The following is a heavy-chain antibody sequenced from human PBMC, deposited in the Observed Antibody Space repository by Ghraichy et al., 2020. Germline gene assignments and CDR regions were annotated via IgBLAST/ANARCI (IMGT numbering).Heavy chain of an antibody. CDR3: ARDPVLRYFDWLFWFDP. Sequence: SQTLSLTCTVSGGSISSSSYYWGWIRQPPGKGLEWIGSIYYSGSTYYNPSLKSRVTISVDTSKNQFSLKLSSVTAADTAVYYCARDPVLRYFDWLFWFDPWGQGTLVTVSS. V-gene: IGHV4-39*07. CDR1: GGSISSSSYY. CDR2: IYYSGST. J-gene: IGHJ5*02. D-gene: IGHD3-9*01.